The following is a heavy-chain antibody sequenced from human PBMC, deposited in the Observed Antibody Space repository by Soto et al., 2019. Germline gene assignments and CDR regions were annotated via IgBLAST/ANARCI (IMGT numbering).Heavy chain of an antibody. Sequence: EVQLVESGGGLVQPGGSLRLSCADSGFSFSSYWMHWLRQGPEKGLVWVSRINTDGSSTNYADSVKGRFTISSDNAKSTLYLHMNSLRAEDTAVYYCASSPGGYYTDWGQGTVVTVSS. V-gene: IGHV3-74*01. CDR3: ASSPGGYYTD. CDR1: GFSFSSYW. CDR2: INTDGSST. D-gene: IGHD2-8*02. J-gene: IGHJ3*01.